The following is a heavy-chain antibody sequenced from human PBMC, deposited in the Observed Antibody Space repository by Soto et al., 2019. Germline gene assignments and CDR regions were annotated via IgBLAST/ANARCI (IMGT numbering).Heavy chain of an antibody. CDR2: ISGSGGST. D-gene: IGHD2-2*01. CDR3: ARELGPPADSFDL. V-gene: IGHV3-23*01. Sequence: GGSLRLSCAASGFTFSSYAVSWVRQPPGKGLEWVSAISGSGGSTYYADSVKGRFTISRDNSKNTLYLKMTSLRAEDTAVYYWARELGPPADSFDLWGQGTMVTVSS. J-gene: IGHJ5*02. CDR1: GFTFSSYA.